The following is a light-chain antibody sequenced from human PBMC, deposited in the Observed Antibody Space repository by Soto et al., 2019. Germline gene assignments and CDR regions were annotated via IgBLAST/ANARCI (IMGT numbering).Light chain of an antibody. V-gene: IGKV3-20*01. CDR2: GES. Sequence: EIVLTQSPCILSLSPGERASLSCGASQSISSSFLAWYQQKPGQAPRILIYGESSRATGIPDRFSGTGSETDFTLTISRLEPEDFAVYYCQQYDNSPITCGQGTRLEIK. CDR3: QQYDNSPIT. CDR1: QSISSSF. J-gene: IGKJ5*01.